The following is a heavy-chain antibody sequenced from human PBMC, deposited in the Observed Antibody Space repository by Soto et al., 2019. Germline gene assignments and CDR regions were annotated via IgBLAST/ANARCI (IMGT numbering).Heavy chain of an antibody. CDR1: GGSISSYY. CDR2: IYYRGST. V-gene: IGHV4-59*01. CDR3: ARFNWYFDL. J-gene: IGHJ2*01. Sequence: QVQLQESGPELVKPSETLSLTCTVSGGSISSYYWSWIRQPPGKGLEWIGYIYYRGSTNYNPSLKSRVTISVDTSKNQFSLKLSSVTAADTAMYYCARFNWYFDLWGRGTLVTVSS.